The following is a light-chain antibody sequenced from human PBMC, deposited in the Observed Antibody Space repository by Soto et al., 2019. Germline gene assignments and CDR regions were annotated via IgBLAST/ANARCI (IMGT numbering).Light chain of an antibody. CDR1: QSVASNY. CDR2: GAS. V-gene: IGKV3-20*01. J-gene: IGKJ4*01. CDR3: QQYAASPLT. Sequence: EIVLTQSPGTLSLSLGDRATLSCWASQSVASNYLAWYQQRPGQAPRLLIYGASTRATGVPDRFSGSGSGTDFTLTISRLEPADFAVYSCQQYAASPLTFGGGTKVEIK.